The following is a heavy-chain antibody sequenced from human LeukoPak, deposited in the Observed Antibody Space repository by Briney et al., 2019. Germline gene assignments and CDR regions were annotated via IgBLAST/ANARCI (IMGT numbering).Heavy chain of an antibody. J-gene: IGHJ4*02. Sequence: GASVKVSCKASGGTFSSYAISWVRQAPGQGLEWMGIINPSGGSTSYAQKFQGRVTMTRDTSTSTVYMELSSLRSEDTAVYYCARAGSGSYHYCLAYWGQGTLVTVSS. CDR2: INPSGGST. D-gene: IGHD1-26*01. CDR1: GGTFSSYA. CDR3: ARAGSGSYHYCLAY. V-gene: IGHV1-46*01.